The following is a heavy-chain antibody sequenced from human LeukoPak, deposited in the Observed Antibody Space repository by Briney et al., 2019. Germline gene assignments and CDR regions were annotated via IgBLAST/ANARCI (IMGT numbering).Heavy chain of an antibody. CDR3: ARGWTSGDYFDY. CDR2: IYSGGST. CDR1: GFTVSSNY. J-gene: IGHJ4*02. V-gene: IGHV3-53*01. D-gene: IGHD3/OR15-3a*01. Sequence: PGGSLRLSCAASGFTVSSNYMNWVRQAPGKGLEWVSVIYSGGSTFYSDPVKGRFTISRDSSKNTLYLHMNSLRAEDTAVYYCARGWTSGDYFDYWGQGTLVTVSS.